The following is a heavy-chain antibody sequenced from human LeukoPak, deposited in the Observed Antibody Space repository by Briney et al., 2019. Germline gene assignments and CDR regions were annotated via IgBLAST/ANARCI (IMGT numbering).Heavy chain of an antibody. CDR3: AAQAPYYYDSSGLLGYFQH. J-gene: IGHJ1*01. CDR2: IRASGSDT. D-gene: IGHD3-22*01. V-gene: IGHV3-23*01. Sequence: PGGSLRLSCAASGFTFSSYALSWVRQAPGKGLEWVPGIRASGSDTWYADSVKGRFTISRDNSKTTLYLQMNSLRAEDTAVYYCAAQAPYYYDSSGLLGYFQHWGQGTLVTVSS. CDR1: GFTFSSYA.